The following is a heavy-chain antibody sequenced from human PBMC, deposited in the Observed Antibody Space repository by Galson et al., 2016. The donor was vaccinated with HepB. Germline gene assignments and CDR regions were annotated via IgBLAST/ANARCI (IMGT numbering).Heavy chain of an antibody. Sequence: SLRLSCVASGFTVSSTYMNWVRQAPGKGLEWVSIIYSGGTTYQADSVKGRFTISRDNSNNTLYLQMNSLRHEDTAVYYCARNRHCSGGSCYGAWGQGTLVTVSS. D-gene: IGHD2-15*01. CDR3: ARNRHCSGGSCYGA. CDR2: IYSGGTT. V-gene: IGHV3-66*01. J-gene: IGHJ5*02. CDR1: GFTVSSTY.